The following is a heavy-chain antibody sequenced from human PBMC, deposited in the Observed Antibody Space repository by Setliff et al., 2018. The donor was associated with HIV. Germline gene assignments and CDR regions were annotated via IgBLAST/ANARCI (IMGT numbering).Heavy chain of an antibody. CDR1: GGSISSSNW. CDR2: INGSGST. Sequence: SETLSLTCAVSGGSISSSNWWSWIRQPPGEGLEWIGEINGSGSTNYSPSLKSRVTISVDTSKNQFSLKLSSVTAADTAVYYCARGVRVGPTTTANWFDPWGQGTLVTVSS. CDR3: ARGVRVGPTTTANWFDP. D-gene: IGHD1-26*01. J-gene: IGHJ5*02. V-gene: IGHV4-4*02.